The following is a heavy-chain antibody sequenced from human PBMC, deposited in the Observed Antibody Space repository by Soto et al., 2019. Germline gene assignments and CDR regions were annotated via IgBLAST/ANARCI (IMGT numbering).Heavy chain of an antibody. CDR3: ARDTPSALIAVAEYYYGMDV. Sequence: ASVKVSCKASGYTFTSYGISWVRQAPGQGLEWMGWISAYNGNTNYAQKLQGRVTMTTDTSTSTAYMELRSLRSDDTAVYYCARDTPSALIAVAEYYYGMDVWGQGTTVTVSS. D-gene: IGHD6-19*01. V-gene: IGHV1-18*01. CDR2: ISAYNGNT. CDR1: GYTFTSYG. J-gene: IGHJ6*02.